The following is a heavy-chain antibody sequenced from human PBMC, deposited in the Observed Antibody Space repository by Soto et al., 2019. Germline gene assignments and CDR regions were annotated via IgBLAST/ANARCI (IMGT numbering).Heavy chain of an antibody. Sequence: PSETLSLTCTVSGGSISSYYWSWIRQPPGKGLEWIGYIYYRGSTNYNPSLKSRVTMSVDTTKNQFSLKLTSVSAADTAVYYCARDGHDSSGYYFDYWGPGSLVTVSS. J-gene: IGHJ4*02. CDR2: IYYRGST. CDR3: ARDGHDSSGYYFDY. D-gene: IGHD3-22*01. V-gene: IGHV4-59*12. CDR1: GGSISSYY.